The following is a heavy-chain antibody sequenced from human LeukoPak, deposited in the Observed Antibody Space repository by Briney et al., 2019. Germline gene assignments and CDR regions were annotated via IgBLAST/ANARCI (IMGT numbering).Heavy chain of an antibody. V-gene: IGHV4-39*01. CDR2: IYYSGST. J-gene: IGHJ6*02. D-gene: IGHD5-18*01. CDR3: ARRAMDYYYYGMDV. CDR1: GGSMSSSSYY. Sequence: SETLSLTCTVSGGSMSSSSYYWGWIRQPPGKGLEWIGSIYYSGSTYYNPSLKSRVTISVDTSKNQFSLKLSSVTAADTAVYYCARRAMDYYYYGMDVWGQGTTATVSS.